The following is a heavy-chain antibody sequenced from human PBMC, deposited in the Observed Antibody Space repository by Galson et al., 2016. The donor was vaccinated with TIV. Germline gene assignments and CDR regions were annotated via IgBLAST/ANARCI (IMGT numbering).Heavy chain of an antibody. D-gene: IGHD3-3*01. J-gene: IGHJ6*03. CDR2: ISGYNGNK. V-gene: IGHV1-18*01. CDR1: GYTLSSYS. CDR3: ARVPTKTFDFWSGYDNSFCMDV. Sequence: SVKVSCKASGYTLSSYSISWVRQAPGQGLEWMGWISGYNGNKNYAQKFQDRVTMTTDTSTNTAYMELGSLRSDDTAVYYCARVPTKTFDFWSGYDNSFCMDVWGKGTTVIVSS.